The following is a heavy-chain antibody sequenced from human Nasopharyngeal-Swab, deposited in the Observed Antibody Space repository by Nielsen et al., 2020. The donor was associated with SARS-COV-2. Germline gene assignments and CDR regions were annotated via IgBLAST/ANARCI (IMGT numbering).Heavy chain of an antibody. V-gene: IGHV3-23*01. CDR1: GFTFGTYA. J-gene: IGHJ4*02. CDR2: INSAGEG. CDR3: ATGACDY. Sequence: GESLKISCAASGFTFGTYAMTWVRQAPGKGLEWISLINSAGEGVYGDSVKGRFTISRDTSKNTVSLQMNSLRAEDTAVYYCATGACDYWGQGALVTVSS.